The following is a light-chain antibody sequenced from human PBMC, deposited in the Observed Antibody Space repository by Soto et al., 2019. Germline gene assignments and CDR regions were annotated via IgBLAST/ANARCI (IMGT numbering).Light chain of an antibody. J-gene: IGKJ5*01. CDR3: QQYSTSPRVT. Sequence: EIVLTQSPGTLSLSPGEGATFSCRASQSVSSTYLAWYQQKPGQAPRLLIYGASTRAAGIPDRFSGSGSGTDFTLTISRLEPEDFAVYYCQQYSTSPRVTFGQGTRLEI. V-gene: IGKV3-20*01. CDR1: QSVSSTY. CDR2: GAS.